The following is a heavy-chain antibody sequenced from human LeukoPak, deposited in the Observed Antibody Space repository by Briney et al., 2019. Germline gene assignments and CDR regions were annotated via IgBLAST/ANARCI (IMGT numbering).Heavy chain of an antibody. CDR2: ISSTSSYM. J-gene: IGHJ4*02. V-gene: IGHV3-21*01. CDR1: GFTFSLYT. CDR3: ARDNYDSSGYYFD. Sequence: GGSLSLSCAASGFTFSLYTMNWVRQAPGKGLEWVSSISSTSSYMYYADSVKGRFTISRDNAKKSLYLQMNRLRAEDTAVYYCARDNYDSSGYYFDWGQGTLVTVSS. D-gene: IGHD3-22*01.